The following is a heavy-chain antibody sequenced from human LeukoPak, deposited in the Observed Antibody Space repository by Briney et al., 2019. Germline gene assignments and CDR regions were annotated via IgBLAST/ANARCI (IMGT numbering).Heavy chain of an antibody. J-gene: IGHJ4*02. Sequence: SVKVSCKASGFTFTSSAVQWVRQARGQRLEWIGWIVVGSGNTNYAQKFQERVTITRDMSTSTAYMELSSLRSEDTAVYYCAAHPLFNYYGSGSYPNPDYWGQGTLVTVSS. CDR2: IVVGSGNT. CDR1: GFTFTSSA. D-gene: IGHD3-10*01. CDR3: AAHPLFNYYGSGSYPNPDY. V-gene: IGHV1-58*01.